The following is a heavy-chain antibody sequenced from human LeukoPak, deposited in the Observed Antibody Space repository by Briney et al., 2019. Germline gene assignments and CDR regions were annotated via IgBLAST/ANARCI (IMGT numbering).Heavy chain of an antibody. CDR3: AKSITMVRGVIRSVGFDP. V-gene: IGHV1-8*01. Sequence: ASVRVSCKASGYTFTSYDINWVRQATGQGLEWMEWMNPNSGNTGYEQKFQGRVTMTMNTSISTAYMELSSLRSEDTAVYYCAKSITMVRGVIRSVGFDPWGQGTLVTVSS. CDR1: GYTFTSYD. J-gene: IGHJ5*02. D-gene: IGHD3-10*01. CDR2: MNPNSGNT.